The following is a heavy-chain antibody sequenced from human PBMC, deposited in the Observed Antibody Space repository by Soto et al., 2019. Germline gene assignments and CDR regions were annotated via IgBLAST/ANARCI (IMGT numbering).Heavy chain of an antibody. CDR1: GFTFTSYA. Sequence: PGGSLRLSCAASGFTFTSYAMTWVRHAPGKGLEWVSVVIGSGSRTYYADSVKDRFTISRDNFKNTLYLQMNSLRADDTAVYYCARDRGVARGWFDPWGQGTLVTVSS. V-gene: IGHV3-23*01. D-gene: IGHD5-12*01. CDR3: ARDRGVARGWFDP. J-gene: IGHJ5*02. CDR2: VIGSGSRT.